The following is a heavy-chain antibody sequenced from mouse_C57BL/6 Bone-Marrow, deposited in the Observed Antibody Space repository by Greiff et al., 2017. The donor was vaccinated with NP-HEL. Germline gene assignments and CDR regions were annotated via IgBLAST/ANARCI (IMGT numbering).Heavy chain of an antibody. J-gene: IGHJ3*01. CDR2: IWGVGST. V-gene: IGHV2-6*01. CDR1: GFSLTSNG. D-gene: IGHD4-1*01. CDR3: ASLGQPFAY. Sequence: VQGVESGPGLVAPSQSLSITCTVSGFSLTSNGVDWVRQSPGKGLEWLGVIWGVGSTNYNSALKSRLSISKDNSKSQVFLKMNSLQTDDTAMYYCASLGQPFAYWGQGTLVTVSA.